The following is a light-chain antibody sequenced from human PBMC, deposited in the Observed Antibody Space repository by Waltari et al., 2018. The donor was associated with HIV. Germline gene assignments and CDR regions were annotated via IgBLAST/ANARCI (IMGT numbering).Light chain of an antibody. J-gene: IGLJ2*01. CDR2: SNN. V-gene: IGLV1-44*01. CDR1: TSNIGTNI. Sequence: QSVLTQPPSASGTPGQNVTISCSGNTSNIGTNIVNWYQQFPGAAPKRLIYSNNRRPSGVPARFSGSKSGTSASLAISWLQSEDEADYFCAAWDDTLNGLFGGGTKLTVL. CDR3: AAWDDTLNGL.